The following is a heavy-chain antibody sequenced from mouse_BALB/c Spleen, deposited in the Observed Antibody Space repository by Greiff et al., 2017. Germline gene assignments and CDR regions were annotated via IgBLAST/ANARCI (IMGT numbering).Heavy chain of an antibody. CDR1: GFTFSSYG. Sequence: EVQLVESGGDLVKPGGSLKLSCAASGFTFSSYGMSWVRQTPDKRLEWVATISSGGSYTYYPDSVKGRFTISRDNAKNTLYLQMSSLKSEDTAMYYCASAYYRYEYAMDYWGQGTSVTVSS. CDR3: ASAYYRYEYAMDY. D-gene: IGHD2-14*01. J-gene: IGHJ4*01. CDR2: ISSGGSYT. V-gene: IGHV5-6*01.